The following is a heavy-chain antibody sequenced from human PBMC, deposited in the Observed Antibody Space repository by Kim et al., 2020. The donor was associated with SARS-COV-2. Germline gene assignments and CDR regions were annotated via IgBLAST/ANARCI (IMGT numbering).Heavy chain of an antibody. J-gene: IGHJ4*02. D-gene: IGHD2-21*01. CDR3: AKNRAGPSSCSDY. CDR1: GFTFSAYG. CDR2: ISGSGANT. V-gene: IGHV3-23*01. Sequence: GGSLRLSCAASGFTFSAYGMTWVRQAPGEGLEWVSAISGSGANTYYADSVKGRFTISRDNSKSTLFLQMNSLRAEDTAVYYCAKNRAGPSSCSDYWGQGTLVTVSS.